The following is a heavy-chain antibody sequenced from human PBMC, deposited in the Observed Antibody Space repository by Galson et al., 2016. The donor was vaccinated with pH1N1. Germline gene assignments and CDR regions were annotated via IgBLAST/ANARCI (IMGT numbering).Heavy chain of an antibody. V-gene: IGHV6-1*01. CDR3: ARGGFYYDSSGPSYGMDV. CDR1: GDSVSSNSAA. Sequence: CAISGDSVSSNSAAWNWIRQSPSRGLEWLGRTYYRSKWYNDYAVSVKSRITINPDTSKNQFSLQLNSVTPEDTAVYYCARGGFYYDSSGPSYGMDVWGQGTMVAVS. CDR2: TYYRSKWYN. D-gene: IGHD3-22*01. J-gene: IGHJ6*02.